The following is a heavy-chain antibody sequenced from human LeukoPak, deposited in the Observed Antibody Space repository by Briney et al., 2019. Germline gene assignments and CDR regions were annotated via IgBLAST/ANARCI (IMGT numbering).Heavy chain of an antibody. V-gene: IGHV1-2*02. J-gene: IGHJ4*02. Sequence: ASVKVSCKASGYTFTGYYIHWVRQAPGQGLEWMGWINPNSGDTNYAQNFQGRVTMTRDTSISTAYMDLSRLTSDDTAVYYCARDLRSGGVTYGQDSWGQGTLVTVSS. CDR2: INPNSGDT. D-gene: IGHD5-18*01. CDR1: GYTFTGYY. CDR3: ARDLRSGGVTYGQDS.